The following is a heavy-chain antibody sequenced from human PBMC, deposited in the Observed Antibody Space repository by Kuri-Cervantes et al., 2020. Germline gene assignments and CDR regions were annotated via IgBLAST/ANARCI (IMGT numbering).Heavy chain of an antibody. J-gene: IGHJ4*02. Sequence: SETLSLTCTVSGGSVSSGSYYWSWIRQPPGKGLEWIGYIYYSGSTNYNPSLKSRVTISVDTSKNQFSLKLSSVTAADTAVYYCAGESPYYYDSRPFDYWGQGTLVTVSS. CDR3: AGESPYYYDSRPFDY. D-gene: IGHD3-22*01. CDR2: IYYSGST. CDR1: GGSVSSGSYY. V-gene: IGHV4-61*01.